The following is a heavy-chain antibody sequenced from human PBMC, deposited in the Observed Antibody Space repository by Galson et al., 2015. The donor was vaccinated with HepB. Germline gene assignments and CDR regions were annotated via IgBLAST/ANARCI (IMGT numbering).Heavy chain of an antibody. CDR3: ARGYYGMDV. J-gene: IGHJ6*02. CDR2: IKEGGSER. D-gene: IGHD1-14*01. CDR1: AVSFRSYW. V-gene: IGHV3-7*03. Sequence: SLRLSCAVSAVSFRSYWMSWVRQAHEKGLEWVANIKEGGSERYYVDSVRGRFTISRDNAKNSLYLQMNSLRAEDTALYYCARGYYGMDVWGQGTTVTVSS.